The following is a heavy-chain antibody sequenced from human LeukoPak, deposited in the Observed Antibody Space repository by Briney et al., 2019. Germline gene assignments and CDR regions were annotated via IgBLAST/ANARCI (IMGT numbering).Heavy chain of an antibody. Sequence: SVTVSFKASGGTFSSYAISWVRQAPGQGLEWMGRIIPILGIANYAQKFQGRVTITADKFTSTAYMELSSLRSEDTAVYYCASRRRAGGSSGSDYWGQGTLVTVSS. CDR2: IIPILGIA. D-gene: IGHD3-22*01. CDR3: ASRRRAGGSSGSDY. J-gene: IGHJ4*02. CDR1: GGTFSSYA. V-gene: IGHV1-69*04.